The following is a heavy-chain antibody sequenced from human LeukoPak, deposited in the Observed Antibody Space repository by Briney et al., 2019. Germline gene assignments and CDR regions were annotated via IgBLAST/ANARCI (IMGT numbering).Heavy chain of an antibody. Sequence: ASVKVSCKISGGSFRTYPISWVRQAPGQGLEWMGGLTQFFRKTNYTQKFQGRLTITTDESYSTAYMELSSLTTDDTAVYYCARAGGVNYYGMDVWGQGTTVTVSS. CDR2: LTQFFRKT. CDR1: GGSFRTYP. V-gene: IGHV1-69*05. J-gene: IGHJ6*02. D-gene: IGHD3-10*01. CDR3: ARAGGVNYYGMDV.